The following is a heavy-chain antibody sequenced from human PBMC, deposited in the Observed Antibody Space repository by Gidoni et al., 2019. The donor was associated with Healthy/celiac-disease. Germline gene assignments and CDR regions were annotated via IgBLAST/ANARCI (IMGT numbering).Heavy chain of an antibody. CDR2: IIPIFGTA. CDR3: ARAPAARVPRYGMDV. J-gene: IGHJ6*02. D-gene: IGHD2-2*01. CDR1: GSTFSRYA. V-gene: IGHV1-69*06. Sequence: QVQLVQSGAAVKKPGSSVKVSCKASGSTFSRYALSWVRQAPGQGLEWMGGIIPIFGTANYAQKCQGRVTITADKSTSTAYMELSSLRSEDTAVYYCARAPAARVPRYGMDVWGQGTTVTVSS.